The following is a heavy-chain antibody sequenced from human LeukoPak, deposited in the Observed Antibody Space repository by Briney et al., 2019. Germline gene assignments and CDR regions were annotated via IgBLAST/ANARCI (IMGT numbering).Heavy chain of an antibody. CDR1: GFTFSGNW. CDR3: AKVLGTATTYDS. CDR2: INPDGSQK. Sequence: GGSLRLSCEASGFTFSGNWMSWVRQAPGKGLEWVASINPDGSQKLYVDSVKGRFTISRDNTKGSLYLQMNSLGDEDTAMYYCAKVLGTATTYDSWGQGTRVTVSS. V-gene: IGHV3-7*01. D-gene: IGHD5-24*01. J-gene: IGHJ4*02.